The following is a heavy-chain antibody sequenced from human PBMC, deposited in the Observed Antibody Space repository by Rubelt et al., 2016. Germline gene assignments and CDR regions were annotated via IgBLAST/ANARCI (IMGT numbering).Heavy chain of an antibody. J-gene: IGHJ5*02. CDR3: ARVYCDFWSGYTNWFDP. D-gene: IGHD3-3*01. CDR2: IYYSGST. CDR1: GGSFSGYY. V-gene: IGHV4-34*01. Sequence: QVQLQQWGAGLLKPSETLSLTCAVYGGSFSGYYWSWIRQHPGKGLEWIGYIYYSGSTYYNPSLKCRVTISVDTSKNQFSLKLSSVTAADTAVYYCARVYCDFWSGYTNWFDPWGQGTLVTVSS.